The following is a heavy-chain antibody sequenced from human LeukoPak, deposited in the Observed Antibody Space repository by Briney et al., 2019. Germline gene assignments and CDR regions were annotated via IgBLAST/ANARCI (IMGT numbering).Heavy chain of an antibody. V-gene: IGHV1-69-2*01. CDR2: VDPEDGET. J-gene: IGHJ4*02. Sequence: ASVKVSCKVSGYTFTDYYMHWVQQAPGKGLEWMGLVDPEDGETIYAEKFQGRVTITADTSTDTAYMELSSLRSEDTAVYYCAKVEAGTQYYFDYWGQGTLVTVSS. CDR1: GYTFTDYY. CDR3: AKVEAGTQYYFDY. D-gene: IGHD6-13*01.